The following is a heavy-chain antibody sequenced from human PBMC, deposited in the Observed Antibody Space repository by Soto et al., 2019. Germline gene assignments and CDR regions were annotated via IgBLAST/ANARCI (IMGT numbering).Heavy chain of an antibody. V-gene: IGHV1-18*01. J-gene: IGHJ6*02. Sequence: AASVKVSCKASGYTFTSYGISWVRQAPGQGLEWMGWISAYNGNTNYAQKFQGRVTITTDTSTSTAYMELRSLRSEDTAVYYCARACLGYCSSTSCSRENYYYYGMDVWGRGTTVTVSS. CDR3: ARACLGYCSSTSCSRENYYYYGMDV. CDR1: GYTFTSYG. CDR2: ISAYNGNT. D-gene: IGHD2-2*01.